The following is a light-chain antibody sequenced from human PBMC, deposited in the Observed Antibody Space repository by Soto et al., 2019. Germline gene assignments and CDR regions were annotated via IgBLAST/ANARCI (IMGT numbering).Light chain of an antibody. CDR3: QQYNSYL. V-gene: IGKV1-5*03. Sequence: DIPMTQSPSTLSASVGDRVTITCRASQSISSWLAWYQQKPGKAPKLLIYKASSLESGVPSRFSGSGSGTEFTLTISSLQPDEFATYYCQQYNSYLFGQGTKVEIK. CDR2: KAS. J-gene: IGKJ1*01. CDR1: QSISSW.